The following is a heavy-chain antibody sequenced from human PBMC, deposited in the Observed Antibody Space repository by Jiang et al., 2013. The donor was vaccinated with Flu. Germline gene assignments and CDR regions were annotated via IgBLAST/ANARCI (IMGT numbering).Heavy chain of an antibody. J-gene: IGHJ3*02. CDR2: ISGSGGDT. V-gene: IGHV3-23*01. D-gene: IGHD2-8*01. CDR3: AKKGMLYADAFDI. Sequence: CEASGFTFSNFAMTWVRQAPGKXLEWVSAISGSGGDTYYADSVKGRFTISRDNSKNTLYLQMNSLRAEDMAVYYCAKKGMLYADAFDIWGRGTMVTVSS. CDR1: GFTFSNFA.